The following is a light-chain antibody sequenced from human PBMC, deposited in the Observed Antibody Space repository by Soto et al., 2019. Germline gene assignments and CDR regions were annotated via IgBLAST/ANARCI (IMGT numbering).Light chain of an antibody. V-gene: IGKV3-11*01. CDR3: QQRSNWLT. CDR1: QSVSIY. J-gene: IGKJ4*01. Sequence: EIVLTQSPATLSLSPGERATLSCRASQSVSIYLAWYQQKSGQAPRLLIYDASNRATGIPARFSGSGSGTHFTLTISNLEPEDFADYYCQQRSNWLTFGGGTKVQIK. CDR2: DAS.